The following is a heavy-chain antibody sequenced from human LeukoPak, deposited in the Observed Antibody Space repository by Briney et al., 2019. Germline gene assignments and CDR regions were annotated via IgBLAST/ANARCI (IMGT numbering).Heavy chain of an antibody. Sequence: QSGGSLRLSCAASGFNFSYSWMSWVRQAPGKGLEWVATINEDESETYYADSVMGRFTISRDNAENSLFLQMTSLRGEDTAVYFCARRTTIFPRRYFFDYWGQGTLVTVSS. CDR1: GFNFSYSW. J-gene: IGHJ4*02. V-gene: IGHV3-7*01. CDR3: ARRTTIFPRRYFFDY. D-gene: IGHD3-3*01. CDR2: INEDESET.